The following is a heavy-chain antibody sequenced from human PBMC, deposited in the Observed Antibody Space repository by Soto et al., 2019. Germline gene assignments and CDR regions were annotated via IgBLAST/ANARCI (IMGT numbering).Heavy chain of an antibody. D-gene: IGHD1-1*01. J-gene: IGHJ4*02. Sequence: GGSLRLSCAASGFPFSIYIMNWVRQAPGKGLEWVALTSYDGNNEYYTDSVKGRFAISRDNSKNTLFLQMNSPRPEDTAVYYCAKDKGVFNWATSYFDYWGQGALVTVSS. CDR2: TSYDGNNE. CDR1: GFPFSIYI. CDR3: AKDKGVFNWATSYFDY. V-gene: IGHV3-30*18.